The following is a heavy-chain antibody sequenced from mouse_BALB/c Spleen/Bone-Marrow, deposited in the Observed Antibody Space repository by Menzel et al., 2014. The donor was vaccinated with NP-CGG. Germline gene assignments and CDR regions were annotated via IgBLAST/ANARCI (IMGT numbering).Heavy chain of an antibody. CDR1: GYTFTDYN. Sequence: EVQLQQSGPELVKPGASVKMSCKASGYTFTDYNMHWVKQSHGKSLEWIGYIYPYNGGTGYNQKFKSKATLTVDNSSSTAYMELRSLTSEDSAVYYCARGGGYDGYYGLAYWGQGTLVTVSA. J-gene: IGHJ3*01. CDR3: ARGGGYDGYYGLAY. CDR2: IYPYNGGT. D-gene: IGHD2-3*01. V-gene: IGHV1S29*02.